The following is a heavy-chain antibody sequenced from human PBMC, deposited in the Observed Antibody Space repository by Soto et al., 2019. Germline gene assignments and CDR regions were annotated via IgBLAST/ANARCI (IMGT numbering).Heavy chain of an antibody. D-gene: IGHD3-10*01. CDR3: ARGTNYGSGNRYYYYMDV. V-gene: IGHV4-61*08. CDR1: GGSISSGGSY. Sequence: PSETLSLTCTASGGSISSGGSYWTWIRQHPGKGLEWIGYIYYSGSTNYNPSLKSRVTISVDTSKNQFSLKLSSVTAADTAVYYCARGTNYGSGNRYYYYMDVWGKGTTVTVSS. J-gene: IGHJ6*03. CDR2: IYYSGST.